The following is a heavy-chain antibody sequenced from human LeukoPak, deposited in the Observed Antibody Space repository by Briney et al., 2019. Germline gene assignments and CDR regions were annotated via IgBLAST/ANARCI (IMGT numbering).Heavy chain of an antibody. J-gene: IGHJ4*02. CDR1: GGSISSSSYY. D-gene: IGHD2-2*01. CDR2: IYYSGST. CDR3: ASQRSVVF. Sequence: PSETLSLTCTVSGGSISSSSYYWGWIRQPPGKGLEWIGSIYYSGSTYYNPSLKSRVTISVDTSKNQFSLRLSSVTAADTAVYYCASQRSVVFWGQGTLVTVSS. V-gene: IGHV4-39*01.